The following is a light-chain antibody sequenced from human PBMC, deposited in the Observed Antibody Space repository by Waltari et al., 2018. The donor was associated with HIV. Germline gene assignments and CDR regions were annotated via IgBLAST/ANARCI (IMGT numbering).Light chain of an antibody. Sequence: QLVVTQSPSVSAPLGASVKLTCPLSGEYSSYGISWHQQQPERCPRYLMPVNTYGSHTNISRSPDRFLGAGSGTERYLTISSLQSEDEAVDYCQTWGPGIGVFGRGTQLTVL. V-gene: IGLV4-69*01. CDR2: VNTYGSH. CDR1: GEYSSYG. J-gene: IGLJ3*02. CDR3: QTWGPGIGV.